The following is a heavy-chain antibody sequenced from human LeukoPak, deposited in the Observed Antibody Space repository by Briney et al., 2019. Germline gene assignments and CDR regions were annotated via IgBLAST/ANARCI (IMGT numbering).Heavy chain of an antibody. CDR3: GRHNTLSDAFDI. Sequence: SETLSLTCTVSGGSISSGSYYWSWIRQPAGKGLEWIGRIYTSGSTNYNPSLRSRLTTSVDTSEKQFSLKLSSVTAADTARYYCGRHNTLSDAFDIWGQGTVVTVSS. J-gene: IGHJ3*02. D-gene: IGHD2-2*02. CDR1: GGSISSGSYY. V-gene: IGHV4-61*02. CDR2: IYTSGST.